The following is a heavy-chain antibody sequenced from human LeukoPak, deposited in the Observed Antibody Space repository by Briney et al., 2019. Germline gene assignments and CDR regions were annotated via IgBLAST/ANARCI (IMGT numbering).Heavy chain of an antibody. CDR1: GFSFGSLA. CDR3: AKVGFGGEVGRDYFGH. V-gene: IGHV3-23*01. D-gene: IGHD3-16*01. J-gene: IGHJ4*02. CDR2: INGGGDIT. Sequence: GGSLRLSCAASGFSFGSLAMSWFRQAPGKGLEWVSAINGGGDITYYADSVKGRFTISRDNSKNRLYLQVNSLGAEDAAVYYCAKVGFGGEVGRDYFGHWGQGTLVTV.